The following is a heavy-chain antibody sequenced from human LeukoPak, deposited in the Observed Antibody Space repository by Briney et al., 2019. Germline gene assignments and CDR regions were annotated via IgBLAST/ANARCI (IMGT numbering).Heavy chain of an antibody. CDR2: IYTRGST. CDR3: ARDPLDYYYYGMDV. CDR1: GDSINSHY. Sequence: SETLSLTCTVSGDSINSHYWSWIRQPPGRGLEWIGFIYTRGSTNYNPSLKSRVTMSGDTSKNQFSLKLSSVTAADTAVYYCARDPLDYYYYGMDVWGQGTTVTVSS. J-gene: IGHJ6*02. D-gene: IGHD3-16*02. V-gene: IGHV4-4*09.